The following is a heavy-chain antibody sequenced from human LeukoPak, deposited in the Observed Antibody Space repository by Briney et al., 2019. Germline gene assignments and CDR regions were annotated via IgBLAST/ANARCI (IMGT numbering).Heavy chain of an antibody. V-gene: IGHV1-2*02. CDR3: ARATSGYSSSWVY. D-gene: IGHD6-13*01. CDR1: GYTFTGYY. J-gene: IGHJ4*02. CDR2: INPNSGGT. Sequence: ASVKVSCKASGYTFTGYYMHWVRQAPGQGLEWMGWINPNSGGTNYAQKFQGRVTMTRDTSISTAYMELSRLRPDDTAVYYCARATSGYSSSWVYWGQGTLVTVSS.